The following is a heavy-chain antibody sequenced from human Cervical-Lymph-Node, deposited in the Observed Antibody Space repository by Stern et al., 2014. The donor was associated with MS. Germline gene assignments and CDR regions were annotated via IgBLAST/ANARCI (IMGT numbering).Heavy chain of an antibody. D-gene: IGHD5/OR15-5a*01. CDR2: LYSTGRV. CDR3: AREWIYEVSWFDS. V-gene: IGHV4-61*02. Sequence: QLQLQESGPGLVKPSQTLSLTCTVSGGSISSGSHYWSWIRQPAGKGLEWVGRLYSTGRVDYNPSFKGRVTMSVDTSKDQFSLELRSVTAADTAMYYCAREWIYEVSWFDSWGQGSLVIVSS. J-gene: IGHJ5*01. CDR1: GGSISSGSHY.